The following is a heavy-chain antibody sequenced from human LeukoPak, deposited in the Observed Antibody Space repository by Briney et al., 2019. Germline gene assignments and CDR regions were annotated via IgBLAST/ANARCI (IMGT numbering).Heavy chain of an antibody. CDR3: ARRGTGHGMDV. Sequence: PGGSLRLSCAASGFTFTSYAMNWVRQAPGKGLEWVSTISGSGSSTYYVDSVKGRFTISRDNSKNTLFLQMNSLRAEDTAVYYCARRGTGHGMDVWGQGTTVIVSS. CDR2: ISGSGSST. D-gene: IGHD1-1*01. J-gene: IGHJ6*02. CDR1: GFTFTSYA. V-gene: IGHV3-23*01.